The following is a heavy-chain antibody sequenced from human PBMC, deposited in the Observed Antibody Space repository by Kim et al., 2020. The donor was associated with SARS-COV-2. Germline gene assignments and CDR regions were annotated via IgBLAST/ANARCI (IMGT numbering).Heavy chain of an antibody. V-gene: IGHV3-23*01. CDR1: GFTFSSYA. D-gene: IGHD3-10*01. Sequence: GGSLRLSCAASGFTFSSYAMSWVRQAPGKGLEWVSVISGSGHSTYYADSVKGRFIISRDNSKNTLFLQMNSLRAEDTAVYYCAALTYYYGSGSTFDYWGLGTLVTVSS. CDR2: ISGSGHST. CDR3: AALTYYYGSGSTFDY. J-gene: IGHJ4*02.